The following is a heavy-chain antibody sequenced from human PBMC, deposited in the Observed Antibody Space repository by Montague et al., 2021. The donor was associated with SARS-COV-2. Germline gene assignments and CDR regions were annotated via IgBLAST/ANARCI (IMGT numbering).Heavy chain of an antibody. CDR2: IYYDGST. CDR3: ARYGSYFEH. V-gene: IGHV4-59*03. D-gene: IGHD1-26*01. Sequence: SETLSLTCTVSGGSIRSYYWSWIRQTPGKGLEWIGYIYYDGSTNYSPSLKGRVAMSVDSSKNQFSLRLSSVTAADTAVYYCARYGSYFEHWGQGTLVTVSS. J-gene: IGHJ4*02. CDR1: GGSIRSYY.